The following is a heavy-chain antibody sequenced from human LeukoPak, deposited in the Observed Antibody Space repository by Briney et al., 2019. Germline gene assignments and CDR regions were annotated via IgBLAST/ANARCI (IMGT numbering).Heavy chain of an antibody. CDR3: ARVVSGDYYYYGMDV. D-gene: IGHD5-12*01. J-gene: IGHJ6*02. Sequence: ASVKVSCKASGYTFTSYYMHWVRQAPGQGLEWMGIINPSGGSTSYAQTFQGRVTMTRHPSTITVYMELISLRSEDTAVYYCARVVSGDYYYYGMDVWGQGTTVTVSS. CDR1: GYTFTSYY. CDR2: INPSGGST. V-gene: IGHV1-46*01.